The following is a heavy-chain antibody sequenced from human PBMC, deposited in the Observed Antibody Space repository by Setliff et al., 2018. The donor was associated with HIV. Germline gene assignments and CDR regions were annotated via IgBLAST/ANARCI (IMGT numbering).Heavy chain of an antibody. J-gene: IGHJ1*01. D-gene: IGHD4-17*01. CDR3: ATSDYGGNSGHFQH. CDR2: IYSSGST. Sequence: ASETLSLTCTVSGGSISSGGYYWSWIRQHPGKGLEWIGYIYSSGSTYYNPSLKSRVTISVDTSKNQFSLKLSFVTAADTAVYYCATSDYGGNSGHFQHWGQGTLVTVSS. CDR1: GGSISSGGYY. V-gene: IGHV4-31*03.